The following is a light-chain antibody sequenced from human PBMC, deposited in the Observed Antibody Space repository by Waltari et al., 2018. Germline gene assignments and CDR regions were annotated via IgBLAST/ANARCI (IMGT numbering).Light chain of an antibody. J-gene: IGLJ2*01. V-gene: IGLV1-47*01. CDR3: AAWDDSLSAHVV. Sequence: QSVLTQPPSASGTPGQRVTISCSGRSSNLGSNSVSWYQQLPGTAPKLLIYRNNQRPSGVPDRFSGSKSGTSASLAISGLRSEDEADYYCAAWDDSLSAHVVFGGGTKLTVL. CDR2: RNN. CDR1: SSNLGSNS.